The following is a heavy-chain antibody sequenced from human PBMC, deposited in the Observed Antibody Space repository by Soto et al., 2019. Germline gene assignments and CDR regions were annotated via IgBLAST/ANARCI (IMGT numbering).Heavy chain of an antibody. CDR3: ARDPDSGYDLGYYGMDV. J-gene: IGHJ6*02. V-gene: IGHV3-11*01. D-gene: IGHD5-12*01. Sequence: GGSLRLSCAASGFTFSDYYMSWIRQAPGKGLEWVSYNSSSGSTIYYADSVKGRFTISRDNAKNSLYLQMNSLRAEDTAVYYCARDPDSGYDLGYYGMDVWGQGTTVTVSS. CDR2: NSSSGSTI. CDR1: GFTFSDYY.